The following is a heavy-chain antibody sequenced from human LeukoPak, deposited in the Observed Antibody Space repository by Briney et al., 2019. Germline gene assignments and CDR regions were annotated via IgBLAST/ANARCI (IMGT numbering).Heavy chain of an antibody. V-gene: IGHV3-15*01. CDR3: TTVKEANDAFDI. Sequence: PGGSLRLSCAASGFTFSGYAMSWVRLAPGEGLEWVGRIKSKADGGTTDYAAPVKGRFTISRDDSRNTLNLQMNSLKTEDTAVYYCTTVKEANDAFDIWGQGTMVTVSS. CDR2: IKSKADGGTT. J-gene: IGHJ3*02. CDR1: GFTFSGYA.